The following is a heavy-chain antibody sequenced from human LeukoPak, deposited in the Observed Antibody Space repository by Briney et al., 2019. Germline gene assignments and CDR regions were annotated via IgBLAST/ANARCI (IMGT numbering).Heavy chain of an antibody. V-gene: IGHV3-30*04. D-gene: IGHD3-10*01. CDR3: ARVSLIGELSFDS. CDR2: ISYDGSNK. J-gene: IGHJ4*02. Sequence: GGSLRLSCAASGFTFSSYAMHWVRQAPGKGLEWVAVISYDGSNKYYADSVKGRFTISRDNAKNTMYLQMNSLRAEDTAVYYCARVSLIGELSFDSWGQGTLVTVSS. CDR1: GFTFSSYA.